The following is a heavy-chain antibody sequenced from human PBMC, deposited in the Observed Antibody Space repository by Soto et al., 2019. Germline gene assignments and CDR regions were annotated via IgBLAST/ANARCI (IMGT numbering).Heavy chain of an antibody. J-gene: IGHJ6*02. CDR3: ARGACSSTSCPIYYYYGMEV. Sequence: ASVKVSCKASGYTFTSYDINWVRQATGQGLEWMGWMNPNSGNTGYAQKFQGRVTMTRNTSIGTAYMELSSLRSEDTAVYYCARGACSSTSCPIYYYYGMEVWGQGTTVTVSS. D-gene: IGHD2-2*01. CDR1: GYTFTSYD. CDR2: MNPNSGNT. V-gene: IGHV1-8*01.